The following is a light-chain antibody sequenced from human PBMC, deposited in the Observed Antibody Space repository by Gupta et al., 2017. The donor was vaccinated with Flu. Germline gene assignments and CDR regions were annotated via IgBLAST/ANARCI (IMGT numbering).Light chain of an antibody. J-gene: IGLJ2*01. CDR1: ALPKKY. Sequence: SYELTQLPSVSVSTGQTARITCSGDALPKKYSYWYQQKSGQAPLLLIYKDSERPSGIPERFSGSSSGTTVTLTISGAQAEDEAEYFCQSVDTSGAYVVFGGGTKLTVL. V-gene: IGLV3-25*02. CDR2: KDS. CDR3: QSVDTSGAYVV.